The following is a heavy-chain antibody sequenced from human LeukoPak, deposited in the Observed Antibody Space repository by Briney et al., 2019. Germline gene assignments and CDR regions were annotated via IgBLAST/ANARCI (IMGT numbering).Heavy chain of an antibody. Sequence: GGSLRLSCAASGFTFSSYTMNWVRQAPGKGLEWVSSISSSSSYIFYADSVKGRFTISRDNAKNSLYLQMNSLRAEDTAVYYCARGEYLADYGDYFDYWGQGTQVTVSS. D-gene: IGHD4-17*01. CDR1: GFTFSSYT. V-gene: IGHV3-21*01. J-gene: IGHJ4*02. CDR2: ISSSSSYI. CDR3: ARGEYLADYGDYFDY.